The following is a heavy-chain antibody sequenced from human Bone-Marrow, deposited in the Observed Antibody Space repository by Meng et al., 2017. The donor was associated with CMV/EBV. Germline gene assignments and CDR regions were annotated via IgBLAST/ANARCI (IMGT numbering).Heavy chain of an antibody. D-gene: IGHD2-2*01. J-gene: IGHJ5*02. Sequence: GESLKISCAASGFTVSSNYMSWVRQAPGKGLEWVSVIYSGGSTYYADAVKGRFTISRDNSKNTLYLQMNSLRAEDTAVYYCASLVVPAARGNWSDPWGQGTLVTVSS. CDR2: IYSGGST. V-gene: IGHV3-53*05. CDR1: GFTVSSNY. CDR3: ASLVVPAARGNWSDP.